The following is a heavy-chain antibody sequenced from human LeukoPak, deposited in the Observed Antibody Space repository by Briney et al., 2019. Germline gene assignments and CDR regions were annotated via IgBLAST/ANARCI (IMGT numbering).Heavy chain of an antibody. CDR2: MSSDGSNK. V-gene: IGHV3-30-3*01. Sequence: GGSPRLSCAASGFTFSIYAMSWVRQAPGKGLEWVAAMSSDGSNKNYADSVKGRFTISRDNFKNTLFLEMNSLRPEDMAVYYCARDRGGSGSYYSDYWGQGTLVIVSS. J-gene: IGHJ4*02. D-gene: IGHD3-10*01. CDR3: ARDRGGSGSYYSDY. CDR1: GFTFSIYA.